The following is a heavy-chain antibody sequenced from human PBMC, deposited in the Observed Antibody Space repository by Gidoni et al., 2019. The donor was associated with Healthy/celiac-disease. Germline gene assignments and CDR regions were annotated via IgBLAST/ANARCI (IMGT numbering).Heavy chain of an antibody. CDR2: INHSGST. Sequence: QVQLQQWGAGLLKPSETLSLTCAVYGGSFSGYYWSWIRQPPGKGLEWIGEINHSGSTNYNPSLKSRVTISVDTSKNQFSLKLSSVTAADTAVYYCARKGTIFGVVIPYYYYMDVWGKGTTVTVSS. CDR3: ARKGTIFGVVIPYYYYMDV. V-gene: IGHV4-34*01. CDR1: GGSFSGYY. J-gene: IGHJ6*03. D-gene: IGHD3-3*01.